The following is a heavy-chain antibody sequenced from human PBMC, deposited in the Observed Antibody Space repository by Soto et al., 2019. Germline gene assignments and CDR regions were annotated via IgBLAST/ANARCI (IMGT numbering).Heavy chain of an antibody. CDR2: ISYDGSNK. V-gene: IGHV3-30-3*01. Sequence: WGSLRLSCAASGFTFISYAIHLFRQSPVKGLEWVAVISYDGSNKYYADSVKGRFTISRDNSKNTLYLQMNSLRAEDTAVYYCARDPHIVVVAATYFDYWGQGTLVTVSS. CDR3: ARDPHIVVVAATYFDY. D-gene: IGHD2-15*01. J-gene: IGHJ4*02. CDR1: GFTFISYA.